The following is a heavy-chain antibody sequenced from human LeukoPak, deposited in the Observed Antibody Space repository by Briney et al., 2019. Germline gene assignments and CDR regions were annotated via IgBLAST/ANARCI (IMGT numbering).Heavy chain of an antibody. V-gene: IGHV3-11*04. Sequence: PGGSLRLSCAASGFTLSDYYMSWIRQAPGKGLEWVSYISSSGSTIYYADSVKGRFTISRDNAKNSLYLQRNSLRAEDTAVYYCARAPRLQVHPYYFGYWGQGTLVTVSS. D-gene: IGHD6-25*01. CDR3: ARAPRLQVHPYYFGY. CDR1: GFTLSDYY. CDR2: ISSSGSTI. J-gene: IGHJ4*02.